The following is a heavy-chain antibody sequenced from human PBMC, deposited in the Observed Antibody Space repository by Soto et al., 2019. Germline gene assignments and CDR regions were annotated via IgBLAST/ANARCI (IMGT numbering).Heavy chain of an antibody. V-gene: IGHV4-31*03. CDR2: IYYSGST. J-gene: IGHJ6*02. CDR3: ARTRTGVGYYGMDV. CDR1: GGSISSGGYY. Sequence: PSETLSLTCTVSGGSISSGGYYWSWIRQHPGKGLEWIGYIYYSGSTYYNPSLKSRVTISVDTSKNQFSLKVSSVTAADTAVYYCARTRTGVGYYGMDVWGQGTTVTVSS. D-gene: IGHD7-27*01.